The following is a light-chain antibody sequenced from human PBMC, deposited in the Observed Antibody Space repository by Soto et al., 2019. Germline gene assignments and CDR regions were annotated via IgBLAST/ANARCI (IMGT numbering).Light chain of an antibody. CDR1: SSDVGGYNY. V-gene: IGLV2-14*01. CDR2: EVS. J-gene: IGLJ3*02. CDR3: SSYTSSSTRV. Sequence: QSALTQPASVSGSPGQAITISCTGTSSDVGGYNYVSWYQQHPGKAPKLRIYEVSNRPSGVSNRFSGSKSGNTASLTISGLKAVDEADYYCSSYTSSSTRVFGVGTQLTVL.